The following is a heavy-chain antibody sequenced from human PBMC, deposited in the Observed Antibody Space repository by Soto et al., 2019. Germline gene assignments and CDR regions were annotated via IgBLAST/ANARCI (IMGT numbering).Heavy chain of an antibody. Sequence: GGSLRLSRAASGFTISSYWMSWVRQAPGKGLEWVASTNQDGSTTYYVDSVKGRFTISRDNAKNSLYLQMNSLRAEDTAVYYCGKNHIGWGQGTLVTVSS. CDR3: GKNHIG. D-gene: IGHD2-21*01. V-gene: IGHV3-7*01. CDR2: TNQDGSTT. J-gene: IGHJ4*02. CDR1: GFTISSYW.